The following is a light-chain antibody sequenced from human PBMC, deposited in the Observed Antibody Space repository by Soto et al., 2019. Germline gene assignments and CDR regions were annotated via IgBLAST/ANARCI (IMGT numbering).Light chain of an antibody. CDR1: NSNIGSNT. Sequence: QSVLTQPPSASGTPGQRVSISCSGSNSNIGSNTVNWYQQLPGTAPKRLIYSNNQRPSGVPDRISGSKSGTSASLAISGLQSEDEADYYRAAWDDSLNAYVFGTGTKVTVL. CDR2: SNN. V-gene: IGLV1-44*01. CDR3: AAWDDSLNAYV. J-gene: IGLJ1*01.